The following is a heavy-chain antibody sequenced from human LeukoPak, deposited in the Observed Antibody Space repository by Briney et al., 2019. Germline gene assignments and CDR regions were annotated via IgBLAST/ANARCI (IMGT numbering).Heavy chain of an antibody. CDR2: IYTSGST. D-gene: IGHD5-18*01. Sequence: SETLSLTCTVSGGSISSGSYYWSWIRQPAGKGLEWIERIYTSGSTNYNPSLKSRVTMSVDTSKNQFSLKLSSVTAADTAVYYCAGGYSYGTYAFDIWGQGTMVTVSS. CDR3: AGGYSYGTYAFDI. V-gene: IGHV4-61*02. CDR1: GGSISSGSYY. J-gene: IGHJ3*02.